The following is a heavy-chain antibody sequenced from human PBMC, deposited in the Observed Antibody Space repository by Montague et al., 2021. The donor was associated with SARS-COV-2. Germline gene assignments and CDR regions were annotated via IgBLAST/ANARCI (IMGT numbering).Heavy chain of an antibody. Sequence: SETLSLTCAVYGGSISGYNWSWNGQPPGKRLEWMGEINHSRSTNYNPSLKSRGTISVDTSKNKFSLKLSSVIAADTAVYYCARVRYYGSGTSSGMDVWGQGTTVTVSS. V-gene: IGHV4-34*01. J-gene: IGHJ6*02. D-gene: IGHD3-10*01. CDR1: GGSISGYN. CDR2: INHSRST. CDR3: ARVRYYGSGTSSGMDV.